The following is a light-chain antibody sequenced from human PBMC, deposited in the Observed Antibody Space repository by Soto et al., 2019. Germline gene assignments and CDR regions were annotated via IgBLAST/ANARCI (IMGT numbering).Light chain of an antibody. CDR2: QAS. J-gene: IGKJ5*01. V-gene: IGKV1-5*03. CDR1: QSTSSY. CDR3: QQFNSL. Sequence: DIQMPQSPSTLSASVGDRVTITCRASQSTSSYLAWYQQKPGKAPKLLIYQASSLENGVPSRFSGSGSGTEFSLTISSLQPDDFATYYCQQFNSLFGQGTRLEIK.